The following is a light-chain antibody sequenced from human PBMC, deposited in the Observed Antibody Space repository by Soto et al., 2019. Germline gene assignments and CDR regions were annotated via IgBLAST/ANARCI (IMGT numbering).Light chain of an antibody. CDR3: QHNGRS. Sequence: DIQMTQSPSSVSASVGDRVTITCRASRVISSWLAWYQQKPGKAPNLLIYDASSLESGVPSRFSGSGSGTDFTLIINRLDPEDSAVYYCQHNGRSFGQGTRLEIK. J-gene: IGKJ5*01. CDR2: DAS. CDR1: RVISSW. V-gene: IGKV1-12*01.